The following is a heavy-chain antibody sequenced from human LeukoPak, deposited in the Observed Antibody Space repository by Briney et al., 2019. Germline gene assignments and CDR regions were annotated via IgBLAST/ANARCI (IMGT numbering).Heavy chain of an antibody. V-gene: IGHV3-53*01. Sequence: GGSLRLSCAASGFTVSSNYMSWVRQAPGKGLEWVSVIYSGGSTYYADSVKGRFTISRDNSKNTLYLQMNSLRAEDTAVYYCAESGSSSWFLDYWGQGTLVTVSS. D-gene: IGHD6-13*01. CDR2: IYSGGST. J-gene: IGHJ4*02. CDR3: AESGSSSWFLDY. CDR1: GFTVSSNY.